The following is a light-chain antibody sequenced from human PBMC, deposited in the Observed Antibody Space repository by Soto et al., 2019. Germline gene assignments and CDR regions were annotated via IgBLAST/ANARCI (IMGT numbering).Light chain of an antibody. Sequence: IVLTQSPGTLSLSTGERATLSCRAGQSVSSNYLAWYQQKPGQAPRLIIHGASSRATGVPDRITGSGSGTDFTLSISRLEPEDFAVYYCQQYGGSTRTFGQGTKVDIK. CDR3: QQYGGSTRT. CDR2: GAS. V-gene: IGKV3-20*01. J-gene: IGKJ1*01. CDR1: QSVSSNY.